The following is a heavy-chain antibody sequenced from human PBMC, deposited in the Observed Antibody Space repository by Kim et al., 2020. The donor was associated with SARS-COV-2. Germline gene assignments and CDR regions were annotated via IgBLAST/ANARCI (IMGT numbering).Heavy chain of an antibody. CDR2: IYHTGKT. J-gene: IGHJ5*02. CDR3: VRAKRFKGFGP. Sequence: SETLSLTCSVSGGSMKSIGDCWTWIRQPPGKGLEYIGHIYHTGKTYYNSSLESRAIISIDMSQSQFSLNLSSVTAADTATYYGVRAKRFKGFGPWGQGTRVIVSS. CDR1: GGSMKSIGDC. V-gene: IGHV4-30-2*01.